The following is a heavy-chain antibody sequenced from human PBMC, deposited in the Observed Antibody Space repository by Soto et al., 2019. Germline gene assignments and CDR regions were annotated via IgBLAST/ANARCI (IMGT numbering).Heavy chain of an antibody. CDR1: GFTFSNAW. Sequence: EVQLVESGGGLVKPGGSLRLSCAASGFTFSNAWMSWVRQAPGKGLEWVGRIKSKTDGGTTDYAAAVKGRFTISRDDSRNTLYLQMNSLKTEDTAVYYCTTDPFIVVVPAAISYYGMDVWGQGTTVTVSS. CDR2: IKSKTDGGTT. CDR3: TTDPFIVVVPAAISYYGMDV. J-gene: IGHJ6*02. V-gene: IGHV3-15*01. D-gene: IGHD2-2*02.